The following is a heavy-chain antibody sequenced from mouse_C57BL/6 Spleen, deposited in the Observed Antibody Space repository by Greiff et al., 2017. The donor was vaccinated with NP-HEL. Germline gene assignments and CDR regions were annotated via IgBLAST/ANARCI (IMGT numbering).Heavy chain of an antibody. Sequence: VQLQQSDAELVKPGASVKISCKVSGYTFTDHTIHWMKQRPEQGLEWIGYIYPSDGGTKYNEKFKGKATLTAAKSSSTAYMQLNSLTSDDSAVYFCARRGYDYDGFAYWGQGTLVTVSA. D-gene: IGHD2-4*01. CDR1: GYTFTDHT. CDR2: IYPSDGGT. CDR3: ARRGYDYDGFAY. J-gene: IGHJ3*01. V-gene: IGHV1-78*01.